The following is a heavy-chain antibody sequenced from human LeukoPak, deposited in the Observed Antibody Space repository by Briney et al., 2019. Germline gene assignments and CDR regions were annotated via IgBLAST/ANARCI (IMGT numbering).Heavy chain of an antibody. CDR1: GGSFSGYY. V-gene: IGHV4-34*01. Sequence: SETLSLTCAVYGGSFSGYYWSWIRQPPGKGLEWIGEINHSGSTNYNPSLKSRVTISVDASKKQFSLKRRSVTAADTAVYYCASTCSGGSCSYYFDYWGQGTLVTVSS. J-gene: IGHJ4*02. CDR2: INHSGST. CDR3: ASTCSGGSCSYYFDY. D-gene: IGHD2-15*01.